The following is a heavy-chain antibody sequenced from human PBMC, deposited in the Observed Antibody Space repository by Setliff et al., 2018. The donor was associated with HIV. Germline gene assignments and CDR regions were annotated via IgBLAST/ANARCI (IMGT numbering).Heavy chain of an antibody. CDR1: GFTFSSYA. CDR3: ARGDGTKYYYYYYMDV. V-gene: IGHV3-23*01. CDR2: ISSSGGST. D-gene: IGHD1-7*01. J-gene: IGHJ6*03. Sequence: PGGSLRLSCAASGFTFSSYAMSWVRQAPGKGLDWVSAISSSGGSTYYADSVKGRFTISRDNAKNSLYLQMNSLRAEDTAVYYCARGDGTKYYYYYYMDVWGKGTTVTVSS.